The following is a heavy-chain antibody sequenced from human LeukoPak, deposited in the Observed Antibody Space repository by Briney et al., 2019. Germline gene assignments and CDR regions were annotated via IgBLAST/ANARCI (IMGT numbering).Heavy chain of an antibody. J-gene: IGHJ4*02. Sequence: ASVKVSCKASGYTFTSNYIHWVRQAPGQGLEWMGMIYPRDGSTSYAQKFQGRVTVTRDTSTSTVHMELSGLRSEDTAVYYCARDQEGLDYWGQGTLVTVPS. V-gene: IGHV1-46*01. CDR3: ARDQEGLDY. CDR2: IYPRDGST. CDR1: GYTFTSNY.